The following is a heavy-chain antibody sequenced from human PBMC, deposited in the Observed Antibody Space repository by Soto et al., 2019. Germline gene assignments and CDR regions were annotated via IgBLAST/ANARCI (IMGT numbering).Heavy chain of an antibody. CDR1: GYSFTSYW. D-gene: IGHD3-22*01. V-gene: IGHV5-51*01. CDR2: IYPGDSDT. CDR3: ARRPDRSDQNWFDP. Sequence: PGESLKISCKGSGYSFTSYWIGWVRQMPGKGLEWMGIIYPGDSDTRYSPSFQGQVTISADKYISTAYLQWSSLKASDTDMYYCARRPDRSDQNWFDPWGQGTLVTVSS. J-gene: IGHJ5*02.